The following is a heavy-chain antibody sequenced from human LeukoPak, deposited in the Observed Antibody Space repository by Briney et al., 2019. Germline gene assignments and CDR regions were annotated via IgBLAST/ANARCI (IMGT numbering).Heavy chain of an antibody. D-gene: IGHD6-19*01. CDR3: ARAVAGTWVVDY. CDR2: INPNSGGT. Sequence: ASVKVSCKASGYTFTGYYMHWVRQAPGQGLEWMGWINPNSGGTNYAQKFQGRVTMTRDTSISTAYMELSRLRSDDTAVYYCARAVAGTWVVDYWGQGTLATVSS. CDR1: GYTFTGYY. J-gene: IGHJ4*02. V-gene: IGHV1-2*02.